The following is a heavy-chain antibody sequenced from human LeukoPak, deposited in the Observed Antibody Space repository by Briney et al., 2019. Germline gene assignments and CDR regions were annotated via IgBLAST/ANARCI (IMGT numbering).Heavy chain of an antibody. Sequence: GASVKVSCKASGYTFTSYGISWVRQAPGQGLEWMGWISAYNGNTNYAQKLQGRVTMTTDTSTSTAYMELRSLRSDDTAVYYCARVGEVAYCGGDCHSGGWFDPWGQGTLVTVSS. CDR2: ISAYNGNT. D-gene: IGHD2-21*02. CDR1: GYTFTSYG. CDR3: ARVGEVAYCGGDCHSGGWFDP. J-gene: IGHJ5*02. V-gene: IGHV1-18*01.